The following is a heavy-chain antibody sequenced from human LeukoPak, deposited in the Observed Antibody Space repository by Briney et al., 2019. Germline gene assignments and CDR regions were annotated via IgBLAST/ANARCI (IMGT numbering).Heavy chain of an antibody. Sequence: GGSLRLSCAASGFTVSSNYMSWVRQAPGKGLEWVSVIYSGGSTYYADSVKGRSTISRDNSKNTLYLQMNSLRAEDTAVYYCARAPPYYDILTGYPDGAFDIWGQGTMVTVSS. D-gene: IGHD3-9*01. CDR1: GFTVSSNY. V-gene: IGHV3-53*01. J-gene: IGHJ3*02. CDR2: IYSGGST. CDR3: ARAPPYYDILTGYPDGAFDI.